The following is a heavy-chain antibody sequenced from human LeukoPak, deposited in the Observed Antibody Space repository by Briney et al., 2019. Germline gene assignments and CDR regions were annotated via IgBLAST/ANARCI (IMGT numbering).Heavy chain of an antibody. CDR1: GFTFSSYG. D-gene: IGHD2-2*01. CDR2: IWYDGSNK. J-gene: IGHJ6*03. Sequence: GGSLRLSCAASGFTFSSYGMHWVRQAPGKGLEWVAVIWYDGSNKYYADSVKGRFTISRDNSKNTLYLQMNSLRAEDTAAYYCARDGSGPAAYYYYYMDVWGKGTTVTVSS. CDR3: ARDGSGPAAYYYYYMDV. V-gene: IGHV3-33*01.